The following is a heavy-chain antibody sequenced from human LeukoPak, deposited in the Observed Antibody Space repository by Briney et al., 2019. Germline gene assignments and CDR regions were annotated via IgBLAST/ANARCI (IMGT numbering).Heavy chain of an antibody. V-gene: IGHV3-21*01. CDR2: ISSSGSYI. J-gene: IGHJ4*02. Sequence: PGGSLRLSCAASGFTFSNYIINWVRQAPGKGLEWVSSISSSGSYINYADSVKGRFTISRDNAKNPLYLQMNSLRAEDTAVYYCARGGAMVRGVSPLDYWGQGSLVTVSS. CDR3: ARGGAMVRGVSPLDY. D-gene: IGHD3-10*01. CDR1: GFTFSNYI.